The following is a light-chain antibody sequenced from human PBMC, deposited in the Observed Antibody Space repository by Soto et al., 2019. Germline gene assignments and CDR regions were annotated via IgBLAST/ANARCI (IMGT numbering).Light chain of an antibody. CDR3: QQYNEYPYA. V-gene: IGKV1-5*03. Sequence: DIQMTQSPSTLSASVGDRVTITCRASQTIRNWLAWFPQKPGKAPKLLIYMTSTLDSGVPSRFSVSASGTEFTLTISSLQTDDFATYYCQQYNEYPYAFGQGTTLEIK. CDR1: QTIRNW. J-gene: IGKJ2*01. CDR2: MTS.